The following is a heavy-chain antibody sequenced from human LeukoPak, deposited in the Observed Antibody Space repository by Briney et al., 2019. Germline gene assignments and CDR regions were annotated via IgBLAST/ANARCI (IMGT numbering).Heavy chain of an antibody. CDR3: ARDYGDYYFDY. D-gene: IGHD4-17*01. CDR1: GYSISSGYY. V-gene: IGHV4-38-2*02. CDR2: IYHSGST. J-gene: IGHJ4*02. Sequence: SETLSLTCTVSGYSISSGYYWGWIRQPPGKGLEWIGSIYHSGSTYYNPSLKSRVTISVDTSKNQFSLKLSSVTAADTAVYYCARDYGDYYFDYWGQGTQVTVSS.